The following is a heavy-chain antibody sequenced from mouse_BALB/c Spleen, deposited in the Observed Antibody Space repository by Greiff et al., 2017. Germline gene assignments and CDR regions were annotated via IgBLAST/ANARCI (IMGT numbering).Heavy chain of an antibody. CDR3: VRGGHAMDY. CDR2: IWTGGGT. J-gene: IGHJ4*01. Sequence: VQLQESGPGLVAPSQSLSITCTVSGFSLTSYDISWIRQPPGKGLEWLGVIWTGGGTNYNSAFMSRLSISKDNSKSQVFLKMNSLQTDDTAIYYCVRGGHAMDYWGQGTSVTVSS. V-gene: IGHV2-9-2*01. CDR1: GFSLTSYD. D-gene: IGHD3-3*01.